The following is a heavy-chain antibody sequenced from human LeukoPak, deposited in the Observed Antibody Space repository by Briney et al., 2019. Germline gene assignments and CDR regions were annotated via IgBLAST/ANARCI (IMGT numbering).Heavy chain of an antibody. CDR3: EREVPVYSYSFDY. J-gene: IGHJ4*02. V-gene: IGHV3-30*04. D-gene: IGHD5-18*01. CDR2: ISYDGSNK. CDR1: GFTLSSYA. Sequence: GRSLRLSCAASGFTLSSYAMHWVRQAPGKGLEWVAVISYDGSNKYYADSVKGRFTISRDNSKNTLYLQMNSLRAEDTAVYYCEREVPVYSYSFDYWGQGTLVT.